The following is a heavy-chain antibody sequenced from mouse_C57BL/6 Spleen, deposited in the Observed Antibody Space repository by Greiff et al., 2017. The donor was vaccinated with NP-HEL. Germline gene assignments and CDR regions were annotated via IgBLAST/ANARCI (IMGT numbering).Heavy chain of an antibody. Sequence: QVQLQQPGAELVMPGASVKLSCKASGYTFTSYWMHWVKQRPGQGLAWIGEIDPSDSYTNYNQKFKGKSTLTVDKSSSTAYMQLSSLTSEDSAVYYCAPYYYGSSKFAYWGQGTLVTVSA. CDR1: GYTFTSYW. V-gene: IGHV1-69*01. CDR2: IDPSDSYT. CDR3: APYYYGSSKFAY. D-gene: IGHD1-1*01. J-gene: IGHJ3*01.